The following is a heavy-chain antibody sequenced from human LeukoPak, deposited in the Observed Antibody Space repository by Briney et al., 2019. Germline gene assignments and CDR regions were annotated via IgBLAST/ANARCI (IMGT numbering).Heavy chain of an antibody. J-gene: IGHJ4*02. Sequence: GESLKISCKGSGYSFTKYWIGWVRQMPGKGLEWMGIIYPGDSDTRYSPSFEGQVTMSADKSISTAYLQWSSLKASDTAMYYCARASSGWYFDYWGQGTLVTVSS. CDR1: GYSFTKYW. V-gene: IGHV5-51*01. CDR3: ARASSGWYFDY. CDR2: IYPGDSDT. D-gene: IGHD6-19*01.